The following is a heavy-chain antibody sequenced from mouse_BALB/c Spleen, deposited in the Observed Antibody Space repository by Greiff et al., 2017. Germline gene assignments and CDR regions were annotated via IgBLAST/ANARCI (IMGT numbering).Heavy chain of an antibody. J-gene: IGHJ2*01. CDR2: INSDGGST. V-gene: IGHV5-2*03. CDR1: EYEFPSHD. Sequence: EVKLVESGGGLVQPGESLKLSCESNEYEFPSHDMSWVRKTPEKRLELVAAINSDGGSTYYPDTMERRFIISRDNTKNTLYLEMSSLRSEDTAMYYCAREGDYGSTSYYFDYWGQGTTLTVSS. D-gene: IGHD1-1*01. CDR3: AREGDYGSTSYYFDY.